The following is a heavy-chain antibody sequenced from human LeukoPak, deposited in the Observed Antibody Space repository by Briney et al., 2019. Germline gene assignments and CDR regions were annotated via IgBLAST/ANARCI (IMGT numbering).Heavy chain of an antibody. Sequence: ASVKVSCKASGGTFSSYAISWVRQAPGQGLEWMGRIIPILGIANYAQKFQGRVTITADKSTSTAYMELSSLRSEDTAVYYCARDWAQANYYYGMDVWGQGTTVTVSS. CDR1: GGTFSSYA. V-gene: IGHV1-69*04. J-gene: IGHJ6*02. D-gene: IGHD3-16*01. CDR2: IIPILGIA. CDR3: ARDWAQANYYYGMDV.